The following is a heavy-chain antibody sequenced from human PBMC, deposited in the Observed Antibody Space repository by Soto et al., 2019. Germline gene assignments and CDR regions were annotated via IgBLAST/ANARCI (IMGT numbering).Heavy chain of an antibody. Sequence: QVQLVQSGAEVKKPGASVKVSCKASGYTFTSYAMHWVRQAPGQRLEWMGWINAGNGNTKYSQKFQGRVTITRDTSASTAYMELSSLRAEDTVLYYCARAPMITFGGVIAIFDYWGQGTLVTVSS. D-gene: IGHD3-16*02. CDR1: GYTFTSYA. J-gene: IGHJ4*02. CDR3: ARAPMITFGGVIAIFDY. V-gene: IGHV1-3*01. CDR2: INAGNGNT.